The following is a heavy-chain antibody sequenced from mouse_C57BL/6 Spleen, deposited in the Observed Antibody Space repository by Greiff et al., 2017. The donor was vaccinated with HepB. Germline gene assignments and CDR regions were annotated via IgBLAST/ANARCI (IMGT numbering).Heavy chain of an antibody. Sequence: VKLQESGAELVRPGASVTLSCKASGYTFTDYEMHWVKQTPVHGLEWIGAIDPETGGTAYNQKFKGKAILTADKSSSTAYMELRSLTSEDSAVYYCTTPWAWFAYWGQGTLVTVSA. CDR2: IDPETGGT. V-gene: IGHV1-15*01. CDR1: GYTFTDYE. J-gene: IGHJ3*01. CDR3: TTPWAWFAY. D-gene: IGHD4-1*01.